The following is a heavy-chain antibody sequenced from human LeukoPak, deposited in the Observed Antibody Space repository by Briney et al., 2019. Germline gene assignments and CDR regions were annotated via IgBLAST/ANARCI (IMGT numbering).Heavy chain of an antibody. CDR3: ASDGGDSRSKVIYYFDY. Sequence: GRSLRLSCAASGFTFSNYAMHWVRQAPGKGLEWVTVISYDGSNKYYADSVKGRFTISRDNSKNTVYLQMNSLRAEDTAVYYCASDGGDSRSKVIYYFDYWGQGTLVTVSS. D-gene: IGHD2-21*02. V-gene: IGHV3-30-3*01. CDR1: GFTFSNYA. J-gene: IGHJ4*02. CDR2: ISYDGSNK.